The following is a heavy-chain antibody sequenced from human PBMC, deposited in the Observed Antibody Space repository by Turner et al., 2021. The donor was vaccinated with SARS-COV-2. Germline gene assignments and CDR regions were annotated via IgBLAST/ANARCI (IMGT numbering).Heavy chain of an antibody. D-gene: IGHD3-22*01. CDR2: IWYDGSNK. CDR1: GFTFSSYG. CDR3: ARDGSGYYDSSGYFDH. Sequence: QVQLVESGGGVVQPGRSLRLSCAASGFTFSSYGMNWVRQAPGKGLEWVAFIWYDGSNKYYADSVKGRITISRDNSKNTLYLQMNSLRAEDTAVYYCARDGSGYYDSSGYFDHWGQGTLVTVSS. V-gene: IGHV3-33*01. J-gene: IGHJ4*02.